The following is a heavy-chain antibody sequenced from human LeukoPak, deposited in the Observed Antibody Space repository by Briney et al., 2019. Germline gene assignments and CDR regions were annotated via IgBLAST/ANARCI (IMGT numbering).Heavy chain of an antibody. CDR1: GFTFNNYG. D-gene: IGHD6-19*01. V-gene: IGHV3-30*02. J-gene: IGHJ4*02. CDR2: IRYNGNNQ. CDR3: AKRFSSGWDLDY. Sequence: GGSLRLSCAASGFTFNNYGMHWVRQAPGKGLEWVAFIRYNGNNQYYADSVKGRFTISRDNSKNTLYLQMNSLKGDDTAVYYCAKRFSSGWDLDYWGQGTLVTVSS.